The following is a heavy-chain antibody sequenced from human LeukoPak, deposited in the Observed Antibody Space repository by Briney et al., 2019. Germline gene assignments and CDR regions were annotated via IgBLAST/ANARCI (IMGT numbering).Heavy chain of an antibody. CDR3: ARGLGSSSSNMDV. J-gene: IGHJ6*03. V-gene: IGHV4-59*01. CDR1: GGSISPYY. Sequence: PSETLSLTCTVSGGSISPYYWSWIRQPPGKGLEWIGYIYYTENTNYHPSLKSRVPISLDKSRSQFSLRLSSVTAADTAVYYCARGLGSSSSNMDVWAKGTTVTVSS. D-gene: IGHD6-6*01. CDR2: IYYTENT.